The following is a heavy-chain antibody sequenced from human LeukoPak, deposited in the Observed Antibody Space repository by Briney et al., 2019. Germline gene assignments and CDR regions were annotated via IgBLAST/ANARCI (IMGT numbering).Heavy chain of an antibody. Sequence: GGSLRLSCAASRFTVSSYTINGVRQAPGKGLEWVSAIRGGGDNTYYADSVQGRFTLSRDNSKNSLYLQMNNLRAEDTAVYYCAKGDFVVTSAKNRYFDRWGQGTLVTVSS. V-gene: IGHV3-23*01. CDR1: RFTVSSYT. CDR2: IRGGGDNT. D-gene: IGHD2-2*01. J-gene: IGHJ5*02. CDR3: AKGDFVVTSAKNRYFDR.